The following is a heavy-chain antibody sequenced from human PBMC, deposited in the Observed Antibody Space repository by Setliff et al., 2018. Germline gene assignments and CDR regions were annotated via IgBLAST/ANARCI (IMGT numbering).Heavy chain of an antibody. Sequence: PGGSLRLSCAASGFTFSSYAMSWVRQAPGKGLEWVANIKQDGSEKYYVDSAKGRFTISRDNAKNSLYLQMNSLRVEDTAVYYCARDPFGNPVFDPWGQGTLVTVSS. CDR1: GFTFSSYA. J-gene: IGHJ5*02. CDR3: ARDPFGNPVFDP. D-gene: IGHD3-10*01. CDR2: IKQDGSEK. V-gene: IGHV3-7*01.